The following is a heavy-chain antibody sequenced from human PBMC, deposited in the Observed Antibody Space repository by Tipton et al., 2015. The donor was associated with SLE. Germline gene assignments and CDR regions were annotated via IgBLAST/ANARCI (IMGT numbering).Heavy chain of an antibody. CDR1: GGSISSYY. CDR3: AVASPAAIDY. J-gene: IGHJ4*02. V-gene: IGHV4-59*01. D-gene: IGHD2-2*01. CDR2: IYYSGST. Sequence: LRLSCTVPGGSISSYYWSWIRQPPGKGLEWIGYIYYSGSTNYNPSLKSRVTISVDTSKNQFSLKLSSVTAADTAVYYCAVASPAAIDYWGQGTLVTVSS.